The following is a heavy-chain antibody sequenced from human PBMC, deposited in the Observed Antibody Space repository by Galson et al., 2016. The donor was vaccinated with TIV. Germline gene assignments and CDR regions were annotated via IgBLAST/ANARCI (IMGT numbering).Heavy chain of an antibody. CDR1: GDSVSSDSAA. CDR3: ARATPSVFGIIMTLDY. CDR2: IYHRSRWYI. V-gene: IGHV6-1*01. J-gene: IGHJ4*02. Sequence: CAISGDSVSSDSAAWNWIRQSPSRGLQWLGRIYHRSRWYIDYAPSVRGRVIITPDTSKNQFSLQLNSVAPEDTAVYYCARATPSVFGIIMTLDYWGQGTLVIVSS. D-gene: IGHD3-3*01.